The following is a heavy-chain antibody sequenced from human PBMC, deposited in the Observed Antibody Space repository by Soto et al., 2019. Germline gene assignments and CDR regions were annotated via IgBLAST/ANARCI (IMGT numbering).Heavy chain of an antibody. CDR2: IYYSGST. CDR1: GGSISSGVYY. D-gene: IGHD6-13*01. Sequence: SETLSLTCTVSGGSISSGVYYWSWIRQHPGKGLEWIGYIYYSGSTYYNPSLKSRVTISVDTSKNQFSLKLSSVTAADTAVYYCASSAGSSSWSFDYWGQGTLVTVSS. J-gene: IGHJ4*02. V-gene: IGHV4-31*03. CDR3: ASSAGSSSWSFDY.